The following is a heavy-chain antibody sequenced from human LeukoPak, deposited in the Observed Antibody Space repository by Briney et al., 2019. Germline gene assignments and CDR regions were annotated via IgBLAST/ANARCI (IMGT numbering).Heavy chain of an antibody. CDR3: AKDLRIRAGVPDY. V-gene: IGHV3-23*01. CDR2: ISSGGGFT. CDR1: GFTFSTYA. Sequence: GGSLRLSCAASGFTFSTYAMSWVRQAPGKGLEWVSTISSGGGFTYYSESVKGRFTISRDSSKSTLCLQMNSLRAEDTAVYYCAKDLRIRAGVPDYWGQGTLVTVSS. J-gene: IGHJ4*02. D-gene: IGHD2-8*01.